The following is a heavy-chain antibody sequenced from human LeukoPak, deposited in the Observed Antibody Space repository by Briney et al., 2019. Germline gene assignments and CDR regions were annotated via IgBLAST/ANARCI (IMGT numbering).Heavy chain of an antibody. V-gene: IGHV3-11*06. CDR1: VFTCSDYY. CDR3: ARGSSIAVAAPFDY. Sequence: PGGSLRLSCAASVFTCSDYYMSWIRQAPGKGREWVSYISSSSSYTNYADSVKGRFTISRDNAKNSLYLQMNSLRDEDTAVYYCARGSSIAVAAPFDYWGQGALVTVSS. CDR2: ISSSSSYT. J-gene: IGHJ4*02. D-gene: IGHD6-19*01.